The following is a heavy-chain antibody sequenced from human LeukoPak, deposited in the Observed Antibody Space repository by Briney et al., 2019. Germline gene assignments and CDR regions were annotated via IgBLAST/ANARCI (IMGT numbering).Heavy chain of an antibody. CDR3: ARDSTPYGHSGY. J-gene: IGHJ4*02. Sequence: SETLSLTCTVPGGSISNYYWSWIRQPPGKGLEWIGYIYYSGTTNFNPSLRSRVTISVDTSKNQFSLKMSSVTAADTAVYYCARDSTPYGHSGYWGQGTLVTVSP. D-gene: IGHD4-17*01. V-gene: IGHV4-59*01. CDR1: GGSISNYY. CDR2: IYYSGTT.